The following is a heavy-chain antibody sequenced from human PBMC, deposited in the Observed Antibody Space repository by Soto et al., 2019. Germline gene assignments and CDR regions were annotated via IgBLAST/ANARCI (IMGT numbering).Heavy chain of an antibody. Sequence: SETLSLTCAVSGGSISSGGYSWSWIRQPPGKGLEWIGYIYHSGSTYYNPSLKSRVTISVDRSKNQFSLKLSSVTAADTAVYYCARGIVRYYDWFDYWGQGPLVTVSS. D-gene: IGHD3-9*01. J-gene: IGHJ4*02. CDR1: GGSISSGGYS. CDR3: ARGIVRYYDWFDY. CDR2: IYHSGST. V-gene: IGHV4-30-2*01.